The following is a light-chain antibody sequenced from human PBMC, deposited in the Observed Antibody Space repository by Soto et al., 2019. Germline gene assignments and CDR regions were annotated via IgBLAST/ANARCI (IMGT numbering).Light chain of an antibody. CDR1: QSISSW. Sequence: DIQMTQSPSTLSASVGDRVTITCLASQSISSWLAWYQQKPGKAPKLLIYYASSLESGVPSRFSGSGSGTEFTLTISSLQPDDFATYYCQQYKSSWTFGQGTKVDIK. V-gene: IGKV1-5*01. J-gene: IGKJ1*01. CDR2: YAS. CDR3: QQYKSSWT.